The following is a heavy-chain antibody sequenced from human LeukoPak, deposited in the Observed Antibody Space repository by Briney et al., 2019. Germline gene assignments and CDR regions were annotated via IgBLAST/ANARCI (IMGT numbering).Heavy chain of an antibody. Sequence: SETLSLTCAVYGGSFSGYYWSWIRQPPGKGLEWIGEINHSGSTNYNPSLKSRVTISVDRSKNQFSLRLTSVTAADTAVYYCARSPFRGSSSWKGWFDPWGQGTLVTVSS. J-gene: IGHJ5*02. CDR1: GGSFSGYY. CDR3: ARSPFRGSSSWKGWFDP. CDR2: INHSGST. D-gene: IGHD6-13*01. V-gene: IGHV4-34*01.